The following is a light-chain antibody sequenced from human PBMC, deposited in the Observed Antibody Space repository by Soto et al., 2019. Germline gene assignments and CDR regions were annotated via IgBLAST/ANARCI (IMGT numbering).Light chain of an antibody. Sequence: QSVLTQPASVSGSPGQSVTISCTGPRSDIGDSNFISWYQHSPGKAPSLLIYEVNNRASGVSKRFSGSKAGNTASLTISGLLDDDEADYFCASFRSGTILVFGSGTKVTVL. V-gene: IGLV2-14*01. CDR3: ASFRSGTILV. J-gene: IGLJ1*01. CDR1: RSDIGDSNF. CDR2: EVN.